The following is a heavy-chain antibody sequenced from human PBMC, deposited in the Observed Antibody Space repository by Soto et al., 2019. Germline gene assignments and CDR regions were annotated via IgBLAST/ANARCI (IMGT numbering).Heavy chain of an antibody. CDR3: ARGLDIVVVPAAIRKRMDGMDV. CDR2: INPNSGGT. V-gene: IGHV1-2*04. CDR1: GYTFTGYY. J-gene: IGHJ6*02. Sequence: QVQLVQSGAEVKKPGASVKVSCKASGYTFTGYYMHWVRQAPGQGLEWMGWINPNSGGTNYAQKFQGWVTMTRDTSISTAYMDLSRLRSDDTAVYYCARGLDIVVVPAAIRKRMDGMDVWGQGTTVTVSS. D-gene: IGHD2-2*02.